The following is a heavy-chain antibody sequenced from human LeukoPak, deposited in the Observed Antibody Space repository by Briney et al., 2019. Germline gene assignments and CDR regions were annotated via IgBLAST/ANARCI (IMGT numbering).Heavy chain of an antibody. V-gene: IGHV3-30*04. CDR1: GFTFSSYA. J-gene: IGHJ4*02. CDR2: IAYDGSNK. Sequence: GRSLRLSCAASGFTFSSYAMHWVRQAPGKGLEWVAVIAYDGSNKYYADSVKGRFTISRDNSKNTLYLQMNSLRAEDTAVYYCARDRSTMVPGVISEGYFDYWGQGTLVTVSS. D-gene: IGHD3-10*01. CDR3: ARDRSTMVPGVISEGYFDY.